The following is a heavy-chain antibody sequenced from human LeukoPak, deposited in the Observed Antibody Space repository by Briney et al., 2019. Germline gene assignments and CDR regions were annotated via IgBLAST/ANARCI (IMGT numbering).Heavy chain of an antibody. V-gene: IGHV3-7*01. CDR1: GFTSRTYW. D-gene: IGHD2-2*01. CDR3: ARGQLADIY. J-gene: IGHJ4*02. Sequence: GGSLRLSCAASGFTSRTYWMSWLRQTPGKGLEWVAKIKPDGSEKSYVESVKGRFTISRDNAKTSVYLQMNSLRVEDTAVYYCARGQLADIYWGQGALVTVSS. CDR2: IKPDGSEK.